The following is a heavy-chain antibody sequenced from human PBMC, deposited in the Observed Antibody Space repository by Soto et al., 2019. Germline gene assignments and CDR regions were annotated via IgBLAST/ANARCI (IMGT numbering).Heavy chain of an antibody. CDR2: IYYSGST. V-gene: IGHV4-39*01. D-gene: IGHD6-13*01. J-gene: IGHJ5*02. Sequence: SSETLSLTCTVSGGSISSSSYYWGWIRQPPGKGLEWIGSIYYSGSTYYNPSLKSRVTISVDTSKNQFSLKLSSVTAADTAVYYCASHYSSSWVGWFDPWGQGTLVTVSS. CDR1: GGSISSSSYY. CDR3: ASHYSSSWVGWFDP.